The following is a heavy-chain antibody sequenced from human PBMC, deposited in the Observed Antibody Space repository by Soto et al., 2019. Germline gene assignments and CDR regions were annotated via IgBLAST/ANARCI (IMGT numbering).Heavy chain of an antibody. Sequence: SETLSLTCTVSGGSISSGGYYWSWIRQHPGKGLEWIGYIYYSGSTYYNPSLKSRVTISVDTSKNQFSLKLSSVTAADTAVYYCARGADFWGGYLNWFDPWGQGTLVTVSS. J-gene: IGHJ5*02. D-gene: IGHD3-3*01. CDR2: IYYSGST. V-gene: IGHV4-31*03. CDR3: ARGADFWGGYLNWFDP. CDR1: GGSISSGGYY.